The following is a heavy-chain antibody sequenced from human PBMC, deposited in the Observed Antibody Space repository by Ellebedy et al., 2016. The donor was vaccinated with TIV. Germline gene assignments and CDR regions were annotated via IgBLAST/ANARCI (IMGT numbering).Heavy chain of an antibody. V-gene: IGHV4-4*02. D-gene: IGHD2-8*02. CDR1: GDSIISNNW. CDR2: IYHSGFT. CDR3: ARRCAGGNCYFDT. J-gene: IGHJ4*02. Sequence: SETLSLTCAVSGDSIISNNWWSWVRQPPGKGLEWIGEIYHSGFTYYNPSLKSRVSILADKSKDHFSLRLSSVTAADTAVYYCARRCAGGNCYFDTWGQGTLVTVSS.